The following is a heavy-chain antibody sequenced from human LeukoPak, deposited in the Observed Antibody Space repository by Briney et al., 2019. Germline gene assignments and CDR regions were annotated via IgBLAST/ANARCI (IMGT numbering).Heavy chain of an antibody. Sequence: ASVKVSCTASGYTFTIYDFNWVRQATGRRPEWMGWMSPNSGDTGYAQKFQDRVTMTRNTSISTAYMELSSLRSDDTAVYYCARGPPNWGYDYWGPGTLVTVSS. CDR3: ARGPPNWGYDY. V-gene: IGHV1-8*01. D-gene: IGHD7-27*01. J-gene: IGHJ4*02. CDR1: GYTFTIYD. CDR2: MSPNSGDT.